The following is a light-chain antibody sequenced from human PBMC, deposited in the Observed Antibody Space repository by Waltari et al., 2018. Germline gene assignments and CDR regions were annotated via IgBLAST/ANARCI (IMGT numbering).Light chain of an antibody. V-gene: IGLV3-19*01. CDR2: DKN. CDR3: ISRDSSGNHWV. Sequence: SSELTQDPAVSVALGQTVRITCQGDSLRSYYASWYQQKPGQAPVLVIYDKNNRPSGIPDRFSGSSSGNTASWTITGAQAEDEADYYCISRDSSGNHWVFGGGTKLTVL. J-gene: IGLJ3*02. CDR1: SLRSYY.